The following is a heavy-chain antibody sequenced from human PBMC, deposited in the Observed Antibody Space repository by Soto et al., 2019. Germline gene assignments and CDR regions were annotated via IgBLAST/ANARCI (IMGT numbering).Heavy chain of an antibody. D-gene: IGHD3-10*01. V-gene: IGHV3-23*01. J-gene: IGHJ4*02. CDR2: ISGSGGST. Sequence: AGGSLRLSCAAPGFTFSSYAMSWVRQAPGKGLEWVSAISGSGGSTYYADSVKGRFTISRDNSKNTLYLQMNSLRAEDTAVYYCAKANYYGSGSYLNFDYWGQGTLVTVSS. CDR1: GFTFSSYA. CDR3: AKANYYGSGSYLNFDY.